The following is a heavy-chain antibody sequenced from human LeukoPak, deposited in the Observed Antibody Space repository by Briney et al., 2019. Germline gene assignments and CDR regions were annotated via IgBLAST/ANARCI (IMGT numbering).Heavy chain of an antibody. CDR3: ARLGSYRYIAY. V-gene: IGHV4-34*01. D-gene: IGHD3-16*02. CDR1: GGSFSGYY. Sequence: KPSETLSLTCAVYGGSFSGYYWSWISQPPGKGLEWIWEINHRGGTNYNQSLKSRVTISVDTAKDQFYLRLRSVAAADAAVYYCARLGSYRYIAYWGQGTLVTVSS. CDR2: INHRGGT. J-gene: IGHJ4*02.